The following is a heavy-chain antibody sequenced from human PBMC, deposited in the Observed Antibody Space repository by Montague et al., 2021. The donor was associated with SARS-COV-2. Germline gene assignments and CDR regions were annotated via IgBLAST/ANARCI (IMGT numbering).Heavy chain of an antibody. CDR1: GGSISSSSYY. V-gene: IGHV4-39*01. J-gene: IGHJ4*02. CDR2: IYYSGST. CDR3: ARQRRGGLVSTPRFFDY. Sequence: SETLSLTCTVSGGSISSSSYYWGWIRQPPGKGLEWIGSIYYSGSTYYNPSLKSRVTISVDTSKNQFSLKLSSVTAADTAVYYCARQRRGGLVSTPRFFDYWGQGTLVTVFS. D-gene: IGHD6-19*01.